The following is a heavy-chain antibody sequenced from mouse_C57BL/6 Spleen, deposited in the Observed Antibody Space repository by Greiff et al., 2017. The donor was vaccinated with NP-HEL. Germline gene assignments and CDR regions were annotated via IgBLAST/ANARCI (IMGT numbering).Heavy chain of an antibody. CDR1: GYTFTSYD. CDR2: IYPRDGST. CDR3: ARCYGSPYYYAMDY. D-gene: IGHD1-1*01. J-gene: IGHJ4*01. Sequence: QVQLQQSGPELVKPGASVKLSCKASGYTFTSYDINWVKQRPGQGLEWIGWIYPRDGSTKYNEKFKGKATLTADTSSSTAYMELHSLTSEDSAVYFCARCYGSPYYYAMDYWGQGTSVTVSS. V-gene: IGHV1-85*01.